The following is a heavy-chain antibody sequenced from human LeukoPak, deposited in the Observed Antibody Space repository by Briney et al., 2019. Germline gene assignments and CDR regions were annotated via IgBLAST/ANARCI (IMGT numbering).Heavy chain of an antibody. V-gene: IGHV1-2*02. Sequence: ASVKVSCKASGYTFTGYYMHWVRQAPGQGLEWMGWINPNSGGTNYAQKFQGRVTMTRDTSISTAYMELSRLRSDDTAVYYCARETGEGPYYYYMDVWGKGTTVTVSS. CDR1: GYTFTGYY. CDR2: INPNSGGT. D-gene: IGHD3-16*01. J-gene: IGHJ6*03. CDR3: ARETGEGPYYYYMDV.